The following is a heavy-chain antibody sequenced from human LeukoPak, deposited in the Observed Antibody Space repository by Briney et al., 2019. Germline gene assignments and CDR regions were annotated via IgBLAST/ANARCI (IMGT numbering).Heavy chain of an antibody. CDR1: GGSFSGYY. Sequence: SETLSLTCAVYGGSFSGYYWSWIRQPPGKGLEWIGEINHSGSTNYNPSLKSRVTISADTSKNQFSLKLSSVTAADTAVYYCARRSGWGSYSRRYYFDYWGQGTLVTVSS. V-gene: IGHV4-34*01. CDR3: ARRSGWGSYSRRYYFDY. J-gene: IGHJ4*02. D-gene: IGHD1-26*01. CDR2: INHSGST.